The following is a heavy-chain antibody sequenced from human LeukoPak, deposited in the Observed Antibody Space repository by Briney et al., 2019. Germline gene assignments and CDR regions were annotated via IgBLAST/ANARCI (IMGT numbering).Heavy chain of an antibody. Sequence: PGGSLRLSCAASGFTFSSYSMNWVRQAPGKGLEWVSSIRSSSSYIYYADSVKGRFTISRDNAKNSLYLQMNSLRAEDTAVYYCARDRRGSYYNVAYYYYMDVWGKGTTVTVSS. CDR1: GFTFSSYS. CDR2: IRSSSSYI. J-gene: IGHJ6*03. V-gene: IGHV3-21*01. D-gene: IGHD3-10*01. CDR3: ARDRRGSYYNVAYYYYMDV.